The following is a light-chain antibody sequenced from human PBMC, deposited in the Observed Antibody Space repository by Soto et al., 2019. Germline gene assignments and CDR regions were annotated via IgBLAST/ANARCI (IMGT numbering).Light chain of an antibody. Sequence: EIVLTQSPGTLSLSPGERATLSCGASQSVSNNYLAWYQQKPGQAPRLLIYGASNRATGIPDRFSGSGSGTDFTLTISRLEPEDFAVYYCQQYGSSGTFGQGTNVDIK. V-gene: IGKV3-20*01. CDR3: QQYGSSGT. CDR2: GAS. CDR1: QSVSNNY. J-gene: IGKJ1*01.